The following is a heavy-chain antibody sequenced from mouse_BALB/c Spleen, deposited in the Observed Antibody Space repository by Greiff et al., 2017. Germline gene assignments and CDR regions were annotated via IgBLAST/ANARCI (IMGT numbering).Heavy chain of an antibody. D-gene: IGHD2-14*01. Sequence: QVQLKQSGPQLVRPGASVKISCKASGYSFTSYWMHWVKQRPGQGLEWIGMIDPSDSETRLNQKFKDKATLTVDKSSSTAYMQLSSPTSEDSAVYYCARGDYRYVDYWGQGTTLTVSS. CDR3: ARGDYRYVDY. CDR2: IDPSDSET. V-gene: IGHV1S126*01. J-gene: IGHJ2*01. CDR1: GYSFTSYW.